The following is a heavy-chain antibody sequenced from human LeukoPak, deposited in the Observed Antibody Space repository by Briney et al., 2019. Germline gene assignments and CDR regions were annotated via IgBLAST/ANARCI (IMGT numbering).Heavy chain of an antibody. CDR3: AKASAVAAPGDY. Sequence: GGSLRLSCAASGFTFDDYAMHWVRQAPGKGLEWVSSISWNSGSIGYADSVKGRFTISRDNAKNSLYLQMNSLRAEDTALYYCAKASAVAAPGDYWGQGTLVTVSS. J-gene: IGHJ4*02. CDR2: ISWNSGSI. V-gene: IGHV3-9*01. CDR1: GFTFDDYA. D-gene: IGHD6-19*01.